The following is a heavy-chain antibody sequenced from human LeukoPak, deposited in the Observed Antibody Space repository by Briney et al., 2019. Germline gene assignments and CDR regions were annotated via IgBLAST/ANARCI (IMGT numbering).Heavy chain of an antibody. V-gene: IGHV2-5*01. CDR3: AHKWDYHDYFDI. D-gene: IGHD1-26*01. CDR1: GFSLTGGGVG. J-gene: IGHJ4*02. Sequence: SGPTLVNPTQTLTLTCTFSGFSLTGGGVGVGWIRQPPGKALEWLALIYWNDDKRYSPSLKNRLTITKDTSKNQVVLTMTNVDPVDTATYYCAHKWDYHDYFDIWGQGTLVTVSS. CDR2: IYWNDDK.